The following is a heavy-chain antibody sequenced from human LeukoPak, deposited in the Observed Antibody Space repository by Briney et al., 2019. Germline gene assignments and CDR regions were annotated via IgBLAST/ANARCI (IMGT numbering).Heavy chain of an antibody. CDR1: GGSISSSSYY. V-gene: IGHV4-39*07. CDR3: ARDSAYSSGWYLPFDY. Sequence: PSETLSLTCTVSGGSISSSSYYWGWIRQPPGKGLEWIGSIYYSGSTYYNPSLKSRVTISVDTSKNQFSLKLSSVTAADTAVYYCARDSAYSSGWYLPFDYWGQGTLVTVSS. D-gene: IGHD6-19*01. CDR2: IYYSGST. J-gene: IGHJ4*02.